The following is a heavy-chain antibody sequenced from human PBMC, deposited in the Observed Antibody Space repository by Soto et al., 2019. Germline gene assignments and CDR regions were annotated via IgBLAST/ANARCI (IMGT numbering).Heavy chain of an antibody. J-gene: IGHJ6*02. V-gene: IGHV3-21*01. CDR3: ARDEGYGMDV. CDR2: ISNSGTKK. Sequence: GGSLRLNCVASGITFYSFRGNWVRQAPGKGLEWVSSISNSGTKKNYADSVKGRFTISRDTANNSVFLQMNNLRGEDTAVYYCARDEGYGMDVWGQGATVTVYS. CDR1: GITFYSFR.